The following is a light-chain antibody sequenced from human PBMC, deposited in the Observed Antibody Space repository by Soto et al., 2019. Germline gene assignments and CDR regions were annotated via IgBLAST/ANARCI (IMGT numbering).Light chain of an antibody. CDR1: QSLLHSDGYNY. CDR2: LGS. Sequence: DIVMTQSPLSLPVTPGEPASMSCRSSQSLLHSDGYNYFDWYLQKPGQSPQLLIYLGSNRASGVPDRFSGSGSGTDFTLKISRVEAEDVGVYYCMQALQTPLYTFGQGTKVDIK. CDR3: MQALQTPLYT. J-gene: IGKJ2*01. V-gene: IGKV2-28*01.